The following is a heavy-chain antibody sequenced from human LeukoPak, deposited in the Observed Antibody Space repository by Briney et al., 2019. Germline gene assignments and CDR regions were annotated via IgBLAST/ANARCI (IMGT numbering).Heavy chain of an antibody. CDR2: IWYDGSNK. CDR1: GFTFSSYG. V-gene: IGHV3-33*06. Sequence: PGGSLRLSCAASGFTFSSYGMHWVRQAPGKGLEWVAVIWYDGSNKYYADSVKGRFTISRDNSKNTLYLRMNSLRAEDTAVYYCAKNAAAGTFGFDPWGQGTLVTVSS. CDR3: AKNAAAGTFGFDP. J-gene: IGHJ5*02. D-gene: IGHD6-13*01.